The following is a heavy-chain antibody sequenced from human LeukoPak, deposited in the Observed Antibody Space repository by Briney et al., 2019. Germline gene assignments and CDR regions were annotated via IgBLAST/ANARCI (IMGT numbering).Heavy chain of an antibody. J-gene: IGHJ4*02. D-gene: IGHD3-3*01. V-gene: IGHV3-48*01. Sequence: GGSLRLSCAASGFTFSTYNMNWVRQAPGKGLEWVSYISGSSSTIYYADSVKGRFTISRDNSKNTLYLQINNPRVEDTAVYYCAKRYYDFPLDYWGQGTLVAVSS. CDR2: ISGSSSTI. CDR3: AKRYYDFPLDY. CDR1: GFTFSTYN.